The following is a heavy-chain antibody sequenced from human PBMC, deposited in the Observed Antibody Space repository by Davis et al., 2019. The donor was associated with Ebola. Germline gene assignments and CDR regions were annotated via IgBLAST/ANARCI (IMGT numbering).Heavy chain of an antibody. J-gene: IGHJ4*02. V-gene: IGHV4-59*11. Sequence: PSETLSLTCTVSGGSISSHYWSWIRQPPGKGLEWFGYIYYSGSTNYNPALKSRVTISVDTSKNQFSLKLSSVTAADTAVYYCARGAPVTTSFGQYFDYWGQGTLVTVSS. CDR2: IYYSGST. CDR1: GGSISSHY. D-gene: IGHD4-17*01. CDR3: ARGAPVTTSFGQYFDY.